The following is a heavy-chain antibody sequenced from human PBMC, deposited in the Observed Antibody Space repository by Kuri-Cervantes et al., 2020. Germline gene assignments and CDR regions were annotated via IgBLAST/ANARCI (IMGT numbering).Heavy chain of an antibody. J-gene: IGHJ4*02. CDR2: IYSGGST. Sequence: GESLKISCAASGFTVSSNYMSWVRQAPGKGLEWVSVIYSGGSTYYADSAKGRFTISRDNSKNTLYLQMNSLRAEDTAVYYCARSMVGTQDYWGQGTLVTVSS. CDR1: GFTVSSNY. V-gene: IGHV3-53*05. D-gene: IGHD1-26*01. CDR3: ARSMVGTQDY.